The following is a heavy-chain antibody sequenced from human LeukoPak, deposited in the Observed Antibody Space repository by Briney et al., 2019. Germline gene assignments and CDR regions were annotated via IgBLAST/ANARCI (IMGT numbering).Heavy chain of an antibody. D-gene: IGHD6-13*01. V-gene: IGHV3-21*06. CDR1: GFTFSSYS. J-gene: IGHJ4*02. Sequence: GGSLRLSCAASGFTFSSYSMNWVRQAPGKGLEWVSSISSSSSYIYYADSVKGRFTISRDNAKNSLYLQMSSLRAEDTAVYYCARVSTAVSLAIDYWGQGTLVTVST. CDR3: ARVSTAVSLAIDY. CDR2: ISSSSSYI.